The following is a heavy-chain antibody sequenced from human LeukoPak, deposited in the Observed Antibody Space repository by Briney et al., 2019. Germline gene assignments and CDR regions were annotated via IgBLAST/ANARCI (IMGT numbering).Heavy chain of an antibody. CDR1: GYXLTDNY. Sequence: ASVKVSCKAFGYXLTDNYIHWVRQAPGQGLEWMGWVNPHSGDTHYAQKLQGRVTMTWDTSISTAYMELSRLRSDDTAVYYCARGSATVAGSPTTFDYWGQGSLVTVSS. V-gene: IGHV1-2*02. CDR2: VNPHSGDT. J-gene: IGHJ4*02. CDR3: ARGSATVAGSPTTFDY. D-gene: IGHD6-19*01.